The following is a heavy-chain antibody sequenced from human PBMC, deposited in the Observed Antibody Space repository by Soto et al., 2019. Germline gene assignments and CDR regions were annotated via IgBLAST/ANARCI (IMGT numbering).Heavy chain of an antibody. CDR2: IYSGGST. CDR1: GFTVSSNY. Sequence: EVQLVETGGGLIQPGGSLRLSCAASGFTVSSNYMSWVRQAPGKGLEWVSVIYSGGSTYYADSVKGRFTISRDNSKNTLYLQMNSRRAEDTAVYYCARAALERGDYDYYGMDVWGQGTTVTVSS. J-gene: IGHJ6*02. CDR3: ARAALERGDYDYYGMDV. V-gene: IGHV3-53*02. D-gene: IGHD1-1*01.